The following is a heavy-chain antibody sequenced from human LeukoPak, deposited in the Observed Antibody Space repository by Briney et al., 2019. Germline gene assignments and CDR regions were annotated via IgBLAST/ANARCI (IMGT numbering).Heavy chain of an antibody. J-gene: IGHJ4*02. Sequence: GGSLRLSCAASGFTFSSYWMSWVRQAPGKGLEWVANIKQDGSEKYYVDSVKGRFTISRDNAKNSLYLQMNSLRAEDTAVYYCASLLRLEELSSRYFDYWGQGTLVTVSS. CDR3: ASLLRLEELSSRYFDY. CDR2: IKQDGSEK. D-gene: IGHD3-16*02. V-gene: IGHV3-7*01. CDR1: GFTFSSYW.